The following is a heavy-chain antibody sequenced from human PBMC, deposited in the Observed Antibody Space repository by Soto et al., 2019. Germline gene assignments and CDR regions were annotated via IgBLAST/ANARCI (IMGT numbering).Heavy chain of an antibody. CDR2: ISVSSTTI. CDR1: GFTFSTYA. V-gene: IGHV3-48*01. Sequence: GGSLRLSCAASGFTFSTYAMTWVRQAPGKGPEWVSYISVSSTTIYYADSVKGRFTISRDNAKNSLYLQMNSLRAEDTAVYYCARDPFYYMDVWGKGTTVTVSS. CDR3: ARDPFYYMDV. J-gene: IGHJ6*03.